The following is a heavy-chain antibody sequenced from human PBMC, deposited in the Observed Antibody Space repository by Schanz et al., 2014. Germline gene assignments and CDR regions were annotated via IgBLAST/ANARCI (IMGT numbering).Heavy chain of an antibody. J-gene: IGHJ4*02. CDR2: VSRSTPDI. V-gene: IGHV3-48*01. CDR1: GFTFSSYA. D-gene: IGHD3-3*01. CDR3: VRDSFFAFDY. Sequence: EVQLVESGGGVVQPGGSLRLSCAASGFTFSSYAMGWVRQARGKGLEWVSYVSRSTPDIYYADSVKGRFTMSRDNAKNSVFLQMNSLRAEDTAVYYCVRDSFFAFDYWGQGTLVTVSS.